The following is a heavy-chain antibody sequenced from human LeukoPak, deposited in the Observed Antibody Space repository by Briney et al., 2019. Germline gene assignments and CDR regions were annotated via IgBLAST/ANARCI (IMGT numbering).Heavy chain of an antibody. D-gene: IGHD3-10*01. CDR1: GFTFSSYA. Sequence: HAGGSLRLSCAASGFTFSSYAMSWVRQAPGKGLEWVSAITGSGGSTYYADSGKGRFTISRDNSKNSLYLQMNSLRTEDTALYYCAKDTYYYGSGSGGYFDYWGQGTLVTVSS. CDR2: ITGSGGST. CDR3: AKDTYYYGSGSGGYFDY. J-gene: IGHJ4*02. V-gene: IGHV3-23*01.